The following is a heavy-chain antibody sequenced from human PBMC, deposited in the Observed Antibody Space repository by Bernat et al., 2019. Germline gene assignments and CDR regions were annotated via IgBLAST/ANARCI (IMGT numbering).Heavy chain of an antibody. CDR3: ARVPARTTVPYFDY. CDR2: INHSGST. D-gene: IGHD4-11*01. CDR1: GGSFSGYY. V-gene: IGHV4-34*09. Sequence: QLQLQESGSGLVKPSQTLSLTCAVYGGSFSGYYWSWIRQPPGKGLEWIGEINHSGSTNYNPSLKSRVTISVDTSKNQFSLKLSSVTAADTAVYYCARVPARTTVPYFDYWGQGTLVTVSS. J-gene: IGHJ4*02.